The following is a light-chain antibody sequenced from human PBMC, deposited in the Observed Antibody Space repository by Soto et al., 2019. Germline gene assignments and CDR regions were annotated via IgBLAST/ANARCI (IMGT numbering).Light chain of an antibody. CDR2: DAS. V-gene: IGKV1-5*01. CDR1: QSISSW. CDR3: QQYHGYSLT. Sequence: IQMTMSAATVSAYVEDRVTITCRASQSISSWLAWYQQKPGKAPKLLIYDASSLESGVPSRFSGSESGTEFILTISGLQPDDFATYYCQQYHGYSLTFGQGTKVDIK. J-gene: IGKJ1*01.